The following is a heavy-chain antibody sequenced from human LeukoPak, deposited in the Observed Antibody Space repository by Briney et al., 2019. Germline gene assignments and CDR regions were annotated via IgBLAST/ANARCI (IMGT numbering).Heavy chain of an antibody. CDR3: AKGATYYDFWSGYWGWFDP. CDR1: GFTFSSYG. Sequence: GGSLRLSCAASGFTFSSYGMHWVRQAPGKGLEWVAFIRYDGSNKYYADSVKGRFTISRDNSKNTLYLQMNSLRAEDTAVYYCAKGATYYDFWSGYWGWFDPWGQGTLVTVSS. V-gene: IGHV3-30*02. CDR2: IRYDGSNK. J-gene: IGHJ5*02. D-gene: IGHD3-3*01.